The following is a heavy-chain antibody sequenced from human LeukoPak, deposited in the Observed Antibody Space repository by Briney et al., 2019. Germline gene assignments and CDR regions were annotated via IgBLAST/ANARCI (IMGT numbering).Heavy chain of an antibody. CDR2: INPSTGGT. D-gene: IGHD3-16*01. Sequence: ASVKVSCKASGYTFTGYYMHWVRQAPGQGLEWMGRINPSTGGTKYAQKFQGRVTLTRDTSVTTAYMDLSRMRSDDTAVYFCAREAFGGVFPYWGRGTLVTVSS. CDR1: GYTFTGYY. J-gene: IGHJ4*02. CDR3: AREAFGGVFPY. V-gene: IGHV1-2*06.